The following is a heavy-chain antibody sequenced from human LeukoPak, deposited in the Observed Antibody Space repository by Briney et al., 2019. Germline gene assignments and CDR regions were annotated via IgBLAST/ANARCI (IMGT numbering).Heavy chain of an antibody. CDR3: ARSPYTPDF. CDR1: GFTLSSYW. V-gene: IGHV3-74*01. Sequence: GGSLRLSCAASGFTLSSYWMHWVRQAPGKGLVWVSRINTDGSATSYADSVKGRFTISRDNAKNTLYLQMNSLRAEDTAVYYCARSPYTPDFWGQGTLVTVSS. CDR2: INTDGSAT. D-gene: IGHD3-16*01. J-gene: IGHJ4*02.